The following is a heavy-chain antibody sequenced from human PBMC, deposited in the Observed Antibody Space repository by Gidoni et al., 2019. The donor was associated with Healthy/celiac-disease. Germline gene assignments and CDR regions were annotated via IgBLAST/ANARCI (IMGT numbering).Heavy chain of an antibody. J-gene: IGHJ4*02. CDR3: ARDSGLAYGDYGRCFDY. D-gene: IGHD4-17*01. CDR2: ISAYNGNT. V-gene: IGHV1-18*01. CDR1: AYTFTSYG. Sequence: QVHLVLSGAEVKKPGAPVKVSCKASAYTFTSYGISWVRRAPGQGLEWMGWISAYNGNTNYAQKLQGRVTMHTDTSTSTAYMELRSLRYDDTAVYYCARDSGLAYGDYGRCFDYWGQGTLVTVSS.